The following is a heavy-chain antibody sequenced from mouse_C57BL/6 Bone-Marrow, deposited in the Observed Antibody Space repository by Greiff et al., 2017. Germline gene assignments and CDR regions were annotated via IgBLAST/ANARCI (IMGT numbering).Heavy chain of an antibody. Sequence: EVQLVESGGDLVKPGGSLKLSCAASGFTFSSYGMSWVRQTPDKRLEWVATISSGGSYTYYPDSVKGRFTISRDNAKNTLYLQMSSLKSEDTAMYYCARHGTYYAMDYWGQGTSVTVAS. D-gene: IGHD4-1*01. CDR3: ARHGTYYAMDY. J-gene: IGHJ4*01. V-gene: IGHV5-6*01. CDR1: GFTFSSYG. CDR2: ISSGGSYT.